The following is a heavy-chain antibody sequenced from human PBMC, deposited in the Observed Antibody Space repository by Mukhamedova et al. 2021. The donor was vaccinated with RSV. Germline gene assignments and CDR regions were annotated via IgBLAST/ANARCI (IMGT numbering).Heavy chain of an antibody. V-gene: IGHV4-59*01. CDR3: ARTLLDIVVVPAAIALDY. J-gene: IGHJ4*02. Sequence: GYIYYSGSTNYNPSLKSRVTISVDTSKNQFSLKLSSVTAADPAVYYCARTLLDIVVVPAAIALDYWGQGTLVTVSS. CDR2: IYYSGST. D-gene: IGHD2-2*03.